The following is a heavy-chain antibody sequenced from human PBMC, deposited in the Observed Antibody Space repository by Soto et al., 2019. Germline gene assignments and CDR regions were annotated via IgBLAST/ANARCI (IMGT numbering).Heavy chain of an antibody. Sequence: PSETLSLTCTVSGGSISSYYWSWIRQPPGKGLEWIGYIYYSGSTNYNPSLKSRVTISVDTSKNQFSLKLSSVTAAATAVYYCARLGMIAAANFDYWGQGNLVTASS. V-gene: IGHV4-59*08. CDR2: IYYSGST. D-gene: IGHD6-13*01. CDR3: ARLGMIAAANFDY. J-gene: IGHJ4*02. CDR1: GGSISSYY.